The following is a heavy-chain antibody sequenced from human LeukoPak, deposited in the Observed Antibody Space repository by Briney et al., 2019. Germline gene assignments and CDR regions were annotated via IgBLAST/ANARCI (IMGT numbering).Heavy chain of an antibody. J-gene: IGHJ3*02. D-gene: IGHD2-15*01. CDR1: GFTFSNYW. V-gene: IGHV3-74*01. CDR3: ARASGGNAAFDI. Sequence: GGSLRLSCAASGFTFSNYWMHWVRQAPGKGLVWVSRFNSDESTTSYADSVKGRFTISRDNANNMLYLLMNSLRAEDAAVYYCARASGGNAAFDIWGQGTMVTVSS. CDR2: FNSDESTT.